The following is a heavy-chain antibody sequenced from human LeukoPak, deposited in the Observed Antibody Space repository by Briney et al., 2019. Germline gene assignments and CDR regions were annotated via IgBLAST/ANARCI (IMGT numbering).Heavy chain of an antibody. D-gene: IGHD4-17*01. CDR1: GGSISSCTYY. CDR3: AKMTTVTTSWYFDL. V-gene: IGHV4-61*02. J-gene: IGHJ2*01. Sequence: SETLSLTCTVSGGSISSCTYYWSWIRQPAGKGLEWIGRFYTGGNTNYNPSLKSRVTMSMDTSKNQFSLKLASVTAADTAVYYCAKMTTVTTSWYFDLWGRGTLVTVSS. CDR2: FYTGGNT.